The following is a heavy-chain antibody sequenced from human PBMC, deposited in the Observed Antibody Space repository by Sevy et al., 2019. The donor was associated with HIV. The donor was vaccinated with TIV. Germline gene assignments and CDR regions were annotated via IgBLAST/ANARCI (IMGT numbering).Heavy chain of an antibody. CDR2: MWFDGSNT. Sequence: GGSLRLSCAASGFTFSTYGMHWVRQAPGKGLEWVALMWFDGSNTYYADSVKGRFTISRDIAKNTLHLRMNSLRAEDTAVYYCARDLEFYDYGDYGPAFMPDYWGQGTLVTVSS. V-gene: IGHV3-33*01. J-gene: IGHJ4*02. CDR1: GFTFSTYG. CDR3: ARDLEFYDYGDYGPAFMPDY. D-gene: IGHD4-17*01.